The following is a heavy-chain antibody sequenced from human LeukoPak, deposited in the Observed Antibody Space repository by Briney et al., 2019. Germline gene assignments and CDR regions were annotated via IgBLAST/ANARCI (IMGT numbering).Heavy chain of an antibody. D-gene: IGHD3-22*01. CDR2: IYYTGST. CDR3: ARDWMGYYDSSGWFDP. Sequence: PSQALSLTCTVSGGSISSGGYFYYGWIRQHPGKGLEWIGYIYYTGSTYYDPSLKSRVTISVDTSKNQFSLKLSSVTAADTAVYYCARDWMGYYDSSGWFDPWGQGTLVTVSS. J-gene: IGHJ5*02. V-gene: IGHV4-31*03. CDR1: GGSISSGGYFY.